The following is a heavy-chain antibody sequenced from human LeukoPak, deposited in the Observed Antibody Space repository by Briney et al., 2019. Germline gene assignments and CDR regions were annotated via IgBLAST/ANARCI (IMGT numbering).Heavy chain of an antibody. J-gene: IGHJ3*02. CDR1: GGSISSYY. Sequence: PSETLSLTCTVSGGSISSYYWSWIRQPPGKGLEWIGYIYYSGSTNYNPSLESRVTISVDTSKNQFSLKLSSVTAADTAVYYCARDESSSWYAGAFDIWGQGTMVTVSS. V-gene: IGHV4-59*01. CDR2: IYYSGST. D-gene: IGHD6-13*01. CDR3: ARDESSSWYAGAFDI.